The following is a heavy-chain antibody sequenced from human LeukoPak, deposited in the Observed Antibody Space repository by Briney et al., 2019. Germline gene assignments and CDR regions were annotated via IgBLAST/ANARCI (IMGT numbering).Heavy chain of an antibody. CDR3: AVRFDY. V-gene: IGHV3-23*01. Sequence: GGSLRLSCAASGFTFSSYDMNWVRQAPGKGLEWVSEISGSGGTTYYADSVKGRFTISRDNAKNSRSLQMNSLRAEDTAVYYCAVRFDYWGQGILVTVSS. CDR2: ISGSGGTT. D-gene: IGHD3-16*02. J-gene: IGHJ4*02. CDR1: GFTFSSYD.